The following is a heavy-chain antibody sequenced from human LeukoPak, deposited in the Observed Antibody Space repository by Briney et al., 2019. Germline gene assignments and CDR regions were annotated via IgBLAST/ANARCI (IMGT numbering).Heavy chain of an antibody. Sequence: GGSLRLSCAASGFNFRSYGMQWVRQAPGKGLEWVSGISWNSGSIGYADSVKGRFTISRDNAKNSLYLQMNSLRAEDTALYYCAKDITRYPYGMDVWGQGTTVTVSS. J-gene: IGHJ6*02. CDR3: AKDITRYPYGMDV. CDR2: ISWNSGSI. CDR1: GFNFRSYG. V-gene: IGHV3-9*01. D-gene: IGHD1-14*01.